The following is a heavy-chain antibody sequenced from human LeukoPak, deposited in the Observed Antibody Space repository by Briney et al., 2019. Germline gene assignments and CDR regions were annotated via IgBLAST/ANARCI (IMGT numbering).Heavy chain of an antibody. CDR2: IYTSGST. J-gene: IGHJ4*02. CDR3: ARGANYDFWAHGY. V-gene: IGHV4-61*02. CDR1: GGSISSGSYY. D-gene: IGHD3-3*01. Sequence: PSETLSLTCTVSGGSISSGSYYWSWIRQPAGKGLEWIGRIYTSGSTNYNPSLKSRVTISVDTSKNQFSLKLTSVTAADTAVYYCARGANYDFWAHGYWGQGTLVTVSS.